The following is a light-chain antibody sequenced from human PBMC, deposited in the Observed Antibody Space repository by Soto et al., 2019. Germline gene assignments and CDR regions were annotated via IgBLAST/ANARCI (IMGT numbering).Light chain of an antibody. CDR3: HQYGSSPQT. V-gene: IGKV3-20*01. CDR1: QSLSSNF. Sequence: EIVLTQSPGTLSLSPGERATLSCRASQSLSSNFLAWYQQKPGQAPRLLIYGTSSRATGLPDRFSGSGSGTDFTLTISGLEPYGFAVYYCHQYGSSPQTFGQGTKVEIK. CDR2: GTS. J-gene: IGKJ1*01.